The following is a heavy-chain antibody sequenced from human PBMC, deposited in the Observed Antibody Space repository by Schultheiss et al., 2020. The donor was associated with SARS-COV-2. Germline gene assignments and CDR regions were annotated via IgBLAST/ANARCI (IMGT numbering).Heavy chain of an antibody. CDR2: IPYDGSDK. J-gene: IGHJ5*02. CDR1: GFTFSNYN. CDR3: ARSDYDSGSYYWFDP. Sequence: GESLKISCAASGFTFSNYNMHWVRQAPGKGLEWVAVIPYDGSDKIYADSVKGRFSISRDNAKNSLYLQMNSLRAEDTAVYYCARSDYDSGSYYWFDPWGQGTLVTVSS. V-gene: IGHV3-30*07. D-gene: IGHD3-10*01.